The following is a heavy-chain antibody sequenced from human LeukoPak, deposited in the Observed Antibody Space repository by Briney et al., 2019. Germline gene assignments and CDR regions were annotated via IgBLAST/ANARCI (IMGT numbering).Heavy chain of an antibody. CDR2: MNPNSGNT. CDR1: GGTFSSYA. CDR3: ARSFSYYGMDV. Sequence: GASVKVSCKASGGTFSSYAISWVRQAPGQGLEWMGWMNPNSGNTGYAQKFQGRVTMTRNTSISTAYMELSSLRSEDTAVYYCARSFSYYGMDVWGQGTTVTVSS. V-gene: IGHV1-8*02. J-gene: IGHJ6*02.